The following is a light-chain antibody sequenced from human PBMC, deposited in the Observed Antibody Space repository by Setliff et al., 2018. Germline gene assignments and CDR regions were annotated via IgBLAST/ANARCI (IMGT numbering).Light chain of an antibody. CDR3: QVWDISGDQGV. CDR1: NFRTRT. J-gene: IGLJ3*02. Sequence: SYELAQPPSVSVAPGKMAIITCGGYNFRTRTVHWYQQKPGQAPVLVMFSDRDRPPGIPDRFYGSNSGNTATLTIRWVEAGDEADYYCQVWDISGDQGVFGGGTK. V-gene: IGLV3-21*04. CDR2: SDR.